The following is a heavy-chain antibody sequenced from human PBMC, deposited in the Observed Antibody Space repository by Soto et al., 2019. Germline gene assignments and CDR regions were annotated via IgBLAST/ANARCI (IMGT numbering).Heavy chain of an antibody. CDR3: AREVPSRYFDL. D-gene: IGHD1-1*01. CDR2: INHSGST. CDR1: GASFSDSY. V-gene: IGHV4-34*01. J-gene: IGHJ2*01. Sequence: QVRLQQWGAGLLKPSETLSLTCAVYGASFSDSYWNWIRQPPGKGLEWIGEINHSGSTIYNTSLESRVTISLATSRKQFTLKMRSATAADTAVYYCAREVPSRYFDLWGRGTPVTVSS.